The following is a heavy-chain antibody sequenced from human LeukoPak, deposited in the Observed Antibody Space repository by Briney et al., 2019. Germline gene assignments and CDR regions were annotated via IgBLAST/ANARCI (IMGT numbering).Heavy chain of an antibody. D-gene: IGHD3-16*01. V-gene: IGHV4-34*11. CDR3: ARVGMIPNAFDI. Sequence: PSETLSLTCAVYGGSFSGYYWSWIRQPPGKGLEWIGYIYYSGSTNYNPSLKSRVTISVDTSKNQFSLKLSSVTAADTAVYYCARVGMIPNAFDIWGQGTMVTVSS. CDR1: GGSFSGYY. CDR2: IYYSGST. J-gene: IGHJ3*02.